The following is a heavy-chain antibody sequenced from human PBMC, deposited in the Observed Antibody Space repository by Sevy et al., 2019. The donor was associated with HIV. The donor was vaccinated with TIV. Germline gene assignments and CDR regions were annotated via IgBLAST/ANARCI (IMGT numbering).Heavy chain of an antibody. D-gene: IGHD3-10*01. CDR1: GFTFSNYS. Sequence: GGSLRLSCAASGFTFSNYSMHWVRQALGKGLEWVALISYDGSNKYFADSVKGRFTISRDNSKNTLSLQVNSLRAEDTAVYYCARTNPGTYYYGSGSYYNVDYFDYWGQGTLVTVSS. CDR2: ISYDGSNK. CDR3: ARTNPGTYYYGSGSYYNVDYFDY. V-gene: IGHV3-30*04. J-gene: IGHJ4*02.